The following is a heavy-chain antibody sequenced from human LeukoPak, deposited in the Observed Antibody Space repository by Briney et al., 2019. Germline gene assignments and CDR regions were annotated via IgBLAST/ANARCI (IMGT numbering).Heavy chain of an antibody. D-gene: IGHD1-26*01. CDR2: INPTGGST. V-gene: IGHV1-46*01. Sequence: GASVKVSCKASGYTFTSYYMHWVRQAPGQGLEWMGIINPTGGSTTYAQKFQGRVTMTRDTSTSTVYMELSSLKSEDTAVYFCAREGVGAQRNWGSGAFDIWGQGTVVTVSS. J-gene: IGHJ3*02. CDR1: GYTFTSYY. CDR3: AREGVGAQRNWGSGAFDI.